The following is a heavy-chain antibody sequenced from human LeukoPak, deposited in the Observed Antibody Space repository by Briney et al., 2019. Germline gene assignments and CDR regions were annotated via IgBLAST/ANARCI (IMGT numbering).Heavy chain of an antibody. CDR1: GFTFGSFA. CDR2: ISSDGGRT. V-gene: IGHV3-64D*09. D-gene: IGHD1-26*01. CDR3: VKDPSGNYFYFDY. J-gene: IGHJ4*02. Sequence: GGSLRLSCSASGFTFGSFAMFWVRQAPGKGLEYVSGISSDGGRTNYADSVKARFTISRDNSKVTLYLQTTSLRPEDTAIYYCVKDPSGNYFYFDYWGQGTLVTVSS.